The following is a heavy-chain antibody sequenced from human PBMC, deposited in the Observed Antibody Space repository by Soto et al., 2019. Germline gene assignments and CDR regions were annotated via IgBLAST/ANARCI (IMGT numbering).Heavy chain of an antibody. CDR1: GGTFSSYA. D-gene: IGHD2-21*02. V-gene: IGHV1-69*13. CDR2: IIPIFGTA. CDR3: AIGYSGIVVVTALNYGMDV. Sequence: GASVKVSCKASGGTFSSYAISWVRQAPGQGLEWMGGIIPIFGTANYAQKFQGRVTITADESTSTAYMELSSLRSEDTAVYYCAIGYSGIVVVTALNYGMDVWGQGTTVTVSS. J-gene: IGHJ6*02.